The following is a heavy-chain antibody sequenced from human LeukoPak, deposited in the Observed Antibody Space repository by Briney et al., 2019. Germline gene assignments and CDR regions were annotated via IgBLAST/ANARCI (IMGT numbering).Heavy chain of an antibody. J-gene: IGHJ4*02. CDR1: GFTFSSYA. CDR2: ISYDGSNK. D-gene: IGHD6-19*01. V-gene: IGHV3-30-3*01. CDR3: ARVLSSGWYYFDY. Sequence: GGSLRLSCAASGFTFSSYAMHWVRQAPGKGLEWVAVISYDGSNKYYADSVKGRFTISRDNSKNTLYLQMNSLRAEDTAVYYCARVLSSGWYYFDYWGQGTLVTVSS.